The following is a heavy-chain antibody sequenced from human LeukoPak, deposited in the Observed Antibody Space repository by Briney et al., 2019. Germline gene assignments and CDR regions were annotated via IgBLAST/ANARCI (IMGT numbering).Heavy chain of an antibody. J-gene: IGHJ6*02. CDR2: MNPNSGNT. CDR3: ARGSLYYDSSPSYGMDV. V-gene: IGHV1-8*01. Sequence: ASVKVSCKASGYTFTSYDNNWVRQATGQGLEWMGWMNPNSGNTGYAQKFQGRVTMTRNTSISTAYMELSSLRSEDTAVYYCARGSLYYDSSPSYGMDVWGQGTTVTVSS. D-gene: IGHD3-22*01. CDR1: GYTFTSYD.